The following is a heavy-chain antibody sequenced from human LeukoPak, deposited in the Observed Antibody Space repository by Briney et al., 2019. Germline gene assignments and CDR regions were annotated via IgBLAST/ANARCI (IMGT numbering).Heavy chain of an antibody. CDR1: GYTFTSYG. CDR3: ARGGVNYYDSTPQILFDY. CDR2: ISAYNGNT. V-gene: IGHV1-18*01. J-gene: IGHJ4*02. D-gene: IGHD3-22*01. Sequence: ASVKVSCKASGYTFTSYGISWVRQAPGQGLEWMGWISAYNGNTNYAQKFQGRVTMTRDTPISTAYMELSRLRSDDTAVYYCARGGVNYYDSTPQILFDYWGQGTLVTVSS.